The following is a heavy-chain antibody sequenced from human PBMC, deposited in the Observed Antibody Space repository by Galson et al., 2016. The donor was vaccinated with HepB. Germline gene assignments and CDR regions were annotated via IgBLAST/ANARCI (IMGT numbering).Heavy chain of an antibody. V-gene: IGHV3-48*02. D-gene: IGHD3-22*01. J-gene: IGHJ4*02. CDR2: ITAGGNTR. Sequence: SLRLSCAASEFSFRSYSMNWVRQAPGKGLERLSSITAGGNTRYYADSVKGRFTISRDNAESSLYLQMNSLRDDDTAVYFCARAGVAYETSGYFYGQLDYWGQGTLVIVSS. CDR3: ARAGVAYETSGYFYGQLDY. CDR1: EFSFRSYS.